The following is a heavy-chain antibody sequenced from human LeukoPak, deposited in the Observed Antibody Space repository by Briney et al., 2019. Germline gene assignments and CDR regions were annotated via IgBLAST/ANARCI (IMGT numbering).Heavy chain of an antibody. Sequence: GGSLRLSCAASGFIFSTYSMNWVRQAPGKGLEWVSYISSSSSTIYYADSVKGRFTISRDNAKNSLCLQMSSLRAEDTAVCYCARDRYADYVKDYWGQGTLVTVSS. CDR1: GFIFSTYS. CDR2: ISSSSSTI. J-gene: IGHJ4*02. CDR3: ARDRYADYVKDY. V-gene: IGHV3-48*01. D-gene: IGHD4-17*01.